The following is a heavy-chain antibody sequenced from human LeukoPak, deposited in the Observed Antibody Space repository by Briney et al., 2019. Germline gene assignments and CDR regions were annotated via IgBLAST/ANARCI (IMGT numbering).Heavy chain of an antibody. CDR1: GGSFSGYY. CDR3: AREPRDILTGRNWFDP. CDR2: INHSGST. J-gene: IGHJ5*02. V-gene: IGHV4-34*01. D-gene: IGHD3-9*01. Sequence: PSETLSLTCAVYGGSFSGYYWSWIRQPPGKGLEWIGEINHSGSTNYNPSLKSRVTISVDTSKNQFSLKLSSVTAADTAVYYCAREPRDILTGRNWFDPWGQGTLVTVSS.